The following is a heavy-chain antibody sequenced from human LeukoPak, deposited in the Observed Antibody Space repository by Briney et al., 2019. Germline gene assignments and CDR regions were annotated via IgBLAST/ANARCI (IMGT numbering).Heavy chain of an antibody. J-gene: IGHJ4*02. Sequence: SVKVSCKASGGTFSSYAISWVRQAPGQGLEWMGRIIPIFGTANYAQKFQGRVTIITDESTSTAYMELSSLRSEDTAVYYCARDGLGSSYSNGWHAYWGQGTLVTVSS. D-gene: IGHD6-19*01. V-gene: IGHV1-69*05. CDR3: ARDGLGSSYSNGWHAY. CDR2: IIPIFGTA. CDR1: GGTFSSYA.